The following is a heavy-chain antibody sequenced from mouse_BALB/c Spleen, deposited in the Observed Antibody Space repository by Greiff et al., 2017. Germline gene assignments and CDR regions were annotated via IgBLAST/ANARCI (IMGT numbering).Heavy chain of an antibody. J-gene: IGHJ1*01. CDR2: IWTGGGT. V-gene: IGHV2-9-2*01. D-gene: IGHD1-1*01. CDR3: VREERGSWGGSSYGYFDV. Sequence: QVQLKESGPGLVAPSQSLSITCTVSGFSLTSYDISWIRQPPGKGLEWLGVIWTGGGTNYNSAFMSRLSISKDNSKSQVFLKMNSLQTDDTAIYYCVREERGSWGGSSYGYFDVWGAGTTVTVSS. CDR1: GFSLTSYD.